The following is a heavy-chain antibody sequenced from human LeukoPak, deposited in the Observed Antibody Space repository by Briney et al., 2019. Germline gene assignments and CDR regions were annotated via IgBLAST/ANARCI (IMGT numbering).Heavy chain of an antibody. CDR1: GSSLSSGYY. D-gene: IGHD5-18*01. CDR2: IYHSGST. V-gene: IGHV4-38-2*01. CDR3: ARTQLAYYYYYMDV. Sequence: PSETLSLTCALSGSSLSSGYYWAWIRPPPGKGMEWIGSIYHSGSTYYNPSLKSRVTILVDTSKNQFSLRLSSVTAADTAVYYCARTQLAYYYYYMDVWGKGTSVTVSS. J-gene: IGHJ6*03.